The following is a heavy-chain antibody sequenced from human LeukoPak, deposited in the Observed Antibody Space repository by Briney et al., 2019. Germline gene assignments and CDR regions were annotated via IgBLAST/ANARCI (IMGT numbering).Heavy chain of an antibody. V-gene: IGHV4-34*01. CDR2: INHSGST. CDR3: ARGAGSSSPDIYYYYYYYMDV. CDR1: GGSFSGYY. D-gene: IGHD6-6*01. J-gene: IGHJ6*03. Sequence: SETLSLTCAVYGGSFSGYYWSWIRQSPGKGLEWIGEINHSGSTNYNPSLKSRVTISVDTSKNQFSLKLSSVTAADTAVYYCARGAGSSSPDIYYYYYYYMDVWGKGTTVTVSS.